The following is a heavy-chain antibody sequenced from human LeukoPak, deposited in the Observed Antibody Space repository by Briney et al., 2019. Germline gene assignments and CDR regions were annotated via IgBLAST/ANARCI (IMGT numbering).Heavy chain of an antibody. Sequence: PGGSLRPSCAASGFTFSSYEMNWVRQAPGKGLEWVSYISSSGTTTYYADSVKGRFTISRVNAKNSLYLQMNSLRAEDTAVYYCARAHPVVALDYWGQGTLVTVSS. CDR2: ISSSGTTT. J-gene: IGHJ4*02. D-gene: IGHD2-15*01. CDR1: GFTFSSYE. V-gene: IGHV3-48*03. CDR3: ARAHPVVALDY.